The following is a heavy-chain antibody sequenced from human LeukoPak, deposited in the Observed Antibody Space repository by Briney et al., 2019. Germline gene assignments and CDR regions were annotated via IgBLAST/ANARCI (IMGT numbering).Heavy chain of an antibody. CDR2: INPNSDST. J-gene: IGHJ4*02. CDR3: ATEGGWGPTDYGDNVY. D-gene: IGHD4-17*01. Sequence: ASVKVSCKASGYTFTTYYIQWVRQAPGQGLEWMGIINPNSDSTNYAQKFQGRVTMAKDTSTSTVYLELSSLKSEDTAVYYCATEGGWGPTDYGDNVYWGQGTLVTVSS. V-gene: IGHV1-46*01. CDR1: GYTFTTYY.